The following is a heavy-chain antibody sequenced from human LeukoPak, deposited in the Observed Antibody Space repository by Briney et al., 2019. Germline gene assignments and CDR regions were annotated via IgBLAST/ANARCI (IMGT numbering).Heavy chain of an antibody. J-gene: IGHJ1*01. CDR3: ARVYSSGSRAFQH. D-gene: IGHD6-19*01. CDR2: IYHSGST. Sequence: SETLSLTCAVSDGSISSGGYSWSWIRQPPGKGLEWIGYIYHSGSTYYNPSLKSRVTISVDRSKNQFSLELDSVTVADTAVYYCARVYSSGSRAFQHWGQGTLVTVSS. V-gene: IGHV4-30-2*01. CDR1: DGSISSGGYS.